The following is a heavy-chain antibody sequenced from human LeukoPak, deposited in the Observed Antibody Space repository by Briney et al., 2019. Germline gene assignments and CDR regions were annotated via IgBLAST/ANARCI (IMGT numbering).Heavy chain of an antibody. CDR1: GVSLSTRGVG. D-gene: IGHD3-9*01. J-gene: IGHJ4*02. Sequence: SGPTLWKPTQPLTLTCSFSGVSLSTRGVGVGWIRQPPGKAPEWLALIYWNNDNRYSPSLKSRLTITKDTSKNQVVLTMTNMDPVDTATYYCASSRYDILTGHYNFDYWGQGTLVTVSS. CDR2: IYWNNDN. CDR3: ASSRYDILTGHYNFDY. V-gene: IGHV2-5*01.